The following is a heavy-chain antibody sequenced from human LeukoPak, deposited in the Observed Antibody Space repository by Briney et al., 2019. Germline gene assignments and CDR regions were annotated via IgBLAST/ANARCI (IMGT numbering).Heavy chain of an antibody. J-gene: IGHJ3*02. CDR1: GDSVRSDSHY. CDR3: VRETATYYYDSRGYYRQIEVFDI. CDR2: VYYSGRT. D-gene: IGHD3-22*01. Sequence: SETLSLTCSASGDSVRSDSHYWSWIRQPPGTGLEWIGNVYYSGRTSYNPSLKSRVTISVDLSNNQFSLQFNSVTAADTAVYYCVRETATYYYDSRGYYRQIEVFDIWGQGTPVIVSS. V-gene: IGHV4-61*01.